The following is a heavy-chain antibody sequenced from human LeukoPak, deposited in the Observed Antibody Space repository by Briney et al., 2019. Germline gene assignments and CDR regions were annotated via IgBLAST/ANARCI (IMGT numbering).Heavy chain of an antibody. V-gene: IGHV4-30-4*01. CDR3: ARHFNLVDTAMVPDY. D-gene: IGHD5-18*01. CDR2: IYYSGST. J-gene: IGHJ4*02. Sequence: PSETLSLTCTVSGGSISSGDYYWSWIRQPPGKGLEWIGYIYYSGSTYYNPSLKSRVTISVDTSKNQFSLKLSSVTAADTAVYYCARHFNLVDTAMVPDYWGQGTLVTVSS. CDR1: GGSISSGDYY.